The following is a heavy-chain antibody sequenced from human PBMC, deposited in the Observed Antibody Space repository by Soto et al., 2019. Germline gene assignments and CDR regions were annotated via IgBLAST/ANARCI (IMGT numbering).Heavy chain of an antibody. CDR2: ISYDGSNK. V-gene: IGHV3-30*18. CDR3: AKPRGSGSYYKRASYYYGMDV. J-gene: IGHJ6*02. CDR1: GCTFSSYG. D-gene: IGHD3-10*01. Sequence: GGSLRLSCAASGCTFSSYGMHWVRQAPGKGLEWVAVISYDGSNKYYADSVKGRFTISRDNSKNTLYLQMNSLRAEDTAVYYCAKPRGSGSYYKRASYYYGMDVWGQGTTVTVPS.